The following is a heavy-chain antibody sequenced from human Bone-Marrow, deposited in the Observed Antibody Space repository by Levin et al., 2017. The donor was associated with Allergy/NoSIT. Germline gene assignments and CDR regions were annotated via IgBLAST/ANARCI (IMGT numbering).Heavy chain of an antibody. V-gene: IGHV1-2*02. CDR1: GYIFTDYY. D-gene: IGHD3-16*01. Sequence: ASVKVSCKASGYIFTDYYMHWVRQAPGQGLEWMGWINPNTGGTSYSQNFQGRVTMTRDTSISTAYMDLSSLRSDDTAVYYCARGVASGGKTYYYYYMDVWGRGTTVAVSS. CDR2: INPNTGGT. J-gene: IGHJ6*03. CDR3: ARGVASGGKTYYYYYMDV.